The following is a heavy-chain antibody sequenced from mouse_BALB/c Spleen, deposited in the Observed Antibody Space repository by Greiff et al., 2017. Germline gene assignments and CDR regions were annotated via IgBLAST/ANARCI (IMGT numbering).Heavy chain of an antibody. CDR1: GYTFTSYW. CDR2: IDPSDSET. CDR3: ARSLYDYDVWFAY. V-gene: IGHV1-69*02. Sequence: QVQLQQPGAELVKPGAPVKLSCKASGYTFTSYWMNWVKQRPGRGLEWIGRIDPSDSETHYNQKFKDKATLTVDKSSSTAYIQLSSLTSEDSAVYYCARSLYDYDVWFAYWGQGTLVTVSA. D-gene: IGHD2-4*01. J-gene: IGHJ3*01.